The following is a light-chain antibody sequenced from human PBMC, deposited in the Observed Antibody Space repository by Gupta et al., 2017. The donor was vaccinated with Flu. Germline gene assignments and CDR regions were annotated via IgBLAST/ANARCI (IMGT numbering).Light chain of an antibody. Sequence: DIVMTQSPLSLPVTPGEPASISCRSSQSLLHSNGYNYLDWYLQKPGQSPQLLIYLGSNRASGVPDRFRGSGSGTDFTLKISRVEAEDVGVYYCMQARQTPRTFGQGTKVEIK. V-gene: IGKV2-28*01. CDR3: MQARQTPRT. CDR2: LGS. J-gene: IGKJ1*01. CDR1: QSLLHSNGYNY.